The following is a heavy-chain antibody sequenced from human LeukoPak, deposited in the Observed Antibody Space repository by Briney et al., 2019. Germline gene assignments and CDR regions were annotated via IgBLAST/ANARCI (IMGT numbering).Heavy chain of an antibody. V-gene: IGHV4-4*07. Sequence: PSETLSLTCTVSGGSISSYYWSWIRQPAGKGLGWIGRIYTSGSTNYNPSLKSRVTMSVDTSKNQFSLKLSSVTAADTAVYYCARGLDCGGDCPDAFDIWGQGTMVTVSS. J-gene: IGHJ3*02. CDR1: GGSISSYY. D-gene: IGHD2-21*02. CDR2: IYTSGST. CDR3: ARGLDCGGDCPDAFDI.